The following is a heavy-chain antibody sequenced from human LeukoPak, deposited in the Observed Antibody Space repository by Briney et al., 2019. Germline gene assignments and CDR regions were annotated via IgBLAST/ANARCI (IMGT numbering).Heavy chain of an antibody. V-gene: IGHV3-30*04. CDR1: GFTFSSYA. CDR2: ISYDGSNK. J-gene: IGHJ4*02. CDR3: ARDRNVLRFFDWLLAY. Sequence: QPGRSLRLSCADSGFTFSSYAMHWVRQAPGKGLEWVAVISYDGSNKYYADSVKGRFSISRDNSKNTLYLQMNSLRAEDTAVYYCARDRNVLRFFDWLLAYRGQGTLVTVSS. D-gene: IGHD3-9*01.